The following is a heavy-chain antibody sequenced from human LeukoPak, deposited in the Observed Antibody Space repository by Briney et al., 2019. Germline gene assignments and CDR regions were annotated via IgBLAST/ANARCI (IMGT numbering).Heavy chain of an antibody. CDR3: ASYGGFTSATLVDLL. Sequence: GGSLRLSCAASGFSFSVYSMNWVRQAPGKGLEWVSSISSRSYTDYADSVRGRFTISRDNAENSLFLQKNSLRAEDTAVYYCASYGGFTSATLVDLLWGQGTLVTVSS. CDR1: GFSFSVYS. J-gene: IGHJ4*02. CDR2: ISSRSYT. D-gene: IGHD4-23*01. V-gene: IGHV3-69-1*01.